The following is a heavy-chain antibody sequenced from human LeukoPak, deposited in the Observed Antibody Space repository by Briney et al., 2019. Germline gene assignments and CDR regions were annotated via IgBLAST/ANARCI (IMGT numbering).Heavy chain of an antibody. J-gene: IGHJ6*02. V-gene: IGHV7-4-1*02. CDR3: AREGYSSSWDVYGMGV. CDR2: INTNTGNP. D-gene: IGHD6-13*01. Sequence: ASVKVSCKASGYTLTSYAMNWVRQAPGQGLEWMGWINTNTGNPTYAQGFTGRFVFSSDTSVSTAYLQISSLKAEDTAVYYCAREGYSSSWDVYGMGVWGQGTTVTVSS. CDR1: GYTLTSYA.